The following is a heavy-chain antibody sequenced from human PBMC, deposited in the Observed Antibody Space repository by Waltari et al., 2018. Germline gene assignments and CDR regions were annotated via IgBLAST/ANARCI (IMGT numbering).Heavy chain of an antibody. D-gene: IGHD4-17*01. J-gene: IGHJ4*02. CDR2: IKQDGSEK. CDR1: GFTFSSYW. CDR3: ATSNDYGDYFDY. V-gene: IGHV3-7*01. Sequence: EVQLVESGGGLVQPGGSLRLSRAASGFTFSSYWMSWVRQAPGKGVEWVANIKQDGSEKYYVDSVKGRFTISRDNAKNSLYLQMNSLRAEDTAVYYCATSNDYGDYFDYWGQGTLVTVSS.